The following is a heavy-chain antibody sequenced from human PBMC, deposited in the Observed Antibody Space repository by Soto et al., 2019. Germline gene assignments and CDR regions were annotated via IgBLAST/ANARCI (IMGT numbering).Heavy chain of an antibody. CDR2: ISSSSSTI. Sequence: GGSLRLSCAASGFTFSSYSMNWVRQAPGKGLEWVSYISSSSSTIYYADSVKGRFTISRDNAKNSLYLQMNSLRDEDTAGYYCPRGSGWYGSWFDPWGQGTLVTVSS. CDR1: GFTFSSYS. V-gene: IGHV3-48*02. D-gene: IGHD6-19*01. CDR3: PRGSGWYGSWFDP. J-gene: IGHJ5*02.